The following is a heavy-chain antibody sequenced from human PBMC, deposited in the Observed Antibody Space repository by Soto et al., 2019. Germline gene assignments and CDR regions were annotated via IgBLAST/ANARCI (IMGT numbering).Heavy chain of an antibody. CDR2: ISYDGSNK. J-gene: IGHJ3*02. V-gene: IGHV3-30*18. CDR3: AKQLIAAAGTGAFDI. Sequence: LRLSCAASGFTFSSYGMHWVRQAPGKGLEWVAVISYDGSNKYYADSVKGRFTISRDNSKNTLYLQMNSLRAEDTAVYYCAKQLIAAAGTGAFDIWGQGTMVTVSS. D-gene: IGHD6-13*01. CDR1: GFTFSSYG.